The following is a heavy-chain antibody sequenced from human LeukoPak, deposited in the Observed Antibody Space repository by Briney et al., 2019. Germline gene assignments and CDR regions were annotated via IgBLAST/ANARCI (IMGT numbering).Heavy chain of an antibody. CDR3: ARELAV. CDR1: GFAFKTYS. CDR2: IWPDGSNE. V-gene: IGHV3-33*01. J-gene: IGHJ4*02. Sequence: GGSLRLSCEAAGFAFKTYSMHWVRQAPGKGLEWVAAIWPDGSNEYYTNSVKGRFFISRDNSKNTLYPQRNSLRVDDTAVYYCARELAVWGQGTLVTVSS.